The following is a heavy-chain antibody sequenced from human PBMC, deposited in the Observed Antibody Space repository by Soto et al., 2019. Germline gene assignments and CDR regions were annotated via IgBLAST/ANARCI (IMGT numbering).Heavy chain of an antibody. V-gene: IGHV4-30-2*02. CDR3: ARFQTMVRGLRWFDP. J-gene: IGHJ5*02. Sequence: PSETLSLTCAVSGGPISSGGYSWSWIRQPPGKGLEWIGYIYHSGSTNYNPSLKSRVTISVDTSKNQFSLKLSSVTAADTAVYYCARFQTMVRGLRWFDPWGQGTLVTVS. CDR2: IYHSGST. CDR1: GGPISSGGYS. D-gene: IGHD3-10*01.